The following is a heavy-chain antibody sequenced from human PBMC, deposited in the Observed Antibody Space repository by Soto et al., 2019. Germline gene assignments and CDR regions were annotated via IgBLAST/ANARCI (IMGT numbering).Heavy chain of an antibody. J-gene: IGHJ5*02. V-gene: IGHV1-18*01. CDR1: GYTFTSYG. CDR3: ARDGIHMVRGVMARSDNWFDP. D-gene: IGHD3-10*01. CDR2: ISAYNGNT. Sequence: ASVKVSCKASGYTFTSYGISWVRQAPGQGLEWMGWISAYNGNTNYAQKLQGRVTMTTDTSTSTAYMELRSLRSDDTAVYYCARDGIHMVRGVMARSDNWFDPWGQGTLVTVSS.